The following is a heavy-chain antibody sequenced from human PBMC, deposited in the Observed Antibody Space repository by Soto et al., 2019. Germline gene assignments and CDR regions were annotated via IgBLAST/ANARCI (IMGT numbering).Heavy chain of an antibody. J-gene: IGHJ6*02. V-gene: IGHV3-9*01. CDR1: GFTFADYA. D-gene: IGHD3-3*01. CDR2: ISRNSGNI. CDR3: AKDVVWSGYSYYYGMDV. Sequence: SLRLSCAASGFTFADYAMHWVRQAPGKGLEWVSGISRNSGNIDYADSVKGRFTISRDNAKNSLYLQMNSLRPEDTALYYCAKDVVWSGYSYYYGMDVWGPGTTVTVSS.